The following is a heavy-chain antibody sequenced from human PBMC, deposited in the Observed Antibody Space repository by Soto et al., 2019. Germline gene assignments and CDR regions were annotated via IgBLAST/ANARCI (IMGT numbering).Heavy chain of an antibody. CDR3: AKAPTSNWPNGRFDP. Sequence: EVQLVESGGGLVQPGRSLRLSCAASGFTFADYAMHWVRQVPGKGLEWVSGISWNSGSIGYADSVKGRFILSRDNAKNSLYLRMNSLRTDDTALYYCAKAPTSNWPNGRFDPWGQGTLVTVSS. J-gene: IGHJ5*02. CDR1: GFTFADYA. D-gene: IGHD6-13*01. V-gene: IGHV3-9*01. CDR2: ISWNSGSI.